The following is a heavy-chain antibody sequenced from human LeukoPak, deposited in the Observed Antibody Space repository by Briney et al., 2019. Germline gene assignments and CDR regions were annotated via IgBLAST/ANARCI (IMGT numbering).Heavy chain of an antibody. CDR1: GFSLRTSGMG. V-gene: IGHV2-70*11. CDR2: IDWDDDK. D-gene: IGHD3-16*01. CDR3: ARSYVWGSYDAFDI. J-gene: IGHJ3*02. Sequence: SVSGPALVKPTQTLTLTCTFSGFSLRTSGMGVSWIRQPPGKALEWLSRIDWDDDKYYSTALKTRLTISKDTSKNRVVLTMTNLDPLDHATYYCARSYVWGSYDAFDIWGQGTMVTVSS.